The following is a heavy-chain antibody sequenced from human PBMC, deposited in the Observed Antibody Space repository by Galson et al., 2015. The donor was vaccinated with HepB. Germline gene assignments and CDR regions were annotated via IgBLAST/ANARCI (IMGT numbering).Heavy chain of an antibody. CDR2: IGTAGDT. D-gene: IGHD5-12*01. J-gene: IGHJ4*02. CDR1: GFTFSSYD. CDR3: ARGRGGGFFDY. Sequence: SLRLSCAASGFTFSSYDMHWVRQATGKGLEWVSAIGTAGDTYYPGSVKGRFTISRENAKNSLYLQMNSLRAGDTAVYYCARGRGGGFFDYWGQGTLVTVSS. V-gene: IGHV3-13*01.